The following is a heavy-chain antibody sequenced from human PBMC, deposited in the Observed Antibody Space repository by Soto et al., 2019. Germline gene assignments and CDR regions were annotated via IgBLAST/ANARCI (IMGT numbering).Heavy chain of an antibody. CDR1: GFTFSDHY. CDR2: TRNKANSYTT. CDR3: ARVDDSSGYYLDY. D-gene: IGHD3-22*01. V-gene: IGHV3-72*01. Sequence: EVQLVESGGGLVQPGGSLRLYYAASGFTFSDHYMDWVRQAPGKGLEWVGRTRNKANSYTTEYAASVKGRFTISRDDSKNSLYLQMNSLKTEDTAVYYCARVDDSSGYYLDYWGQGTLVTVSS. J-gene: IGHJ4*02.